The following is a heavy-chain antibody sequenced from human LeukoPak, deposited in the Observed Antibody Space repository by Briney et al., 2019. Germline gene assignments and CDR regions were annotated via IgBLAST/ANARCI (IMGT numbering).Heavy chain of an antibody. Sequence: SETLSLTCTVSGGSISSYYWSWIRQPPGKGLEWIGYIYYSGSTNYNPSLKSRVTISVDTSKNQFSLKLSSVTAADTAAYYCARGARYSSGWYGYWGQGTLVTVSS. CDR3: ARGARYSSGWYGY. CDR2: IYYSGST. CDR1: GGSISSYY. D-gene: IGHD6-19*01. J-gene: IGHJ4*02. V-gene: IGHV4-59*01.